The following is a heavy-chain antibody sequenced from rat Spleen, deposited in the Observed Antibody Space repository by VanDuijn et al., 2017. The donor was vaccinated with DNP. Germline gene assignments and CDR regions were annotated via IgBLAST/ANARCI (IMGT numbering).Heavy chain of an antibody. Sequence: EVKLVESGGGLVQPGRSLKLSCAASGFNFNDYWMGWVRQAPGKGLEWIGEINKDSSTIKYTPSLKEKFTISRDNAQNTLYLEMSKLGSEDTAIYYCVRETTVGSWFTYWGQGTLVTVSS. V-gene: IGHV4-2*01. CDR2: INKDSSTI. CDR1: GFNFNDYW. D-gene: IGHD1-1*01. CDR3: VRETTVGSWFTY. J-gene: IGHJ3*01.